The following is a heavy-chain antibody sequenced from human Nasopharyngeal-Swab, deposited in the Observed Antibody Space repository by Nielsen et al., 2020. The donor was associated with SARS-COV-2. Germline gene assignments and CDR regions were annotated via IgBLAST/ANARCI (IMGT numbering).Heavy chain of an antibody. D-gene: IGHD3-22*01. Sequence: GGSLRLSCAASGFTFSSYSMNWVRQAPGKGLEWVSSISSSSSYIYYADSVKGRFTISRDNAKNSVFLQMNSLRAEDTAVYYCARGEDWDYYDSSGFDNWAQGTLVTVSS. J-gene: IGHJ4*02. CDR2: ISSSSSYI. CDR1: GFTFSSYS. V-gene: IGHV3-21*01. CDR3: ARGEDWDYYDSSGFDN.